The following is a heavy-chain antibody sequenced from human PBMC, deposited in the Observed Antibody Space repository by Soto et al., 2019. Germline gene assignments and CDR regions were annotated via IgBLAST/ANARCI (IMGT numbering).Heavy chain of an antibody. Sequence: SETLSLTCAVYGESFSGYYWSWIRQPPGKGLEWIGEVNHSGSTNYSPSLKSRVTISVDTSKNQFSLRLSSVTVADTAVYYCARVGSSGWYEDYYYGMDVWGQGTTVTVSS. J-gene: IGHJ6*02. CDR2: VNHSGST. CDR3: ARVGSSGWYEDYYYGMDV. V-gene: IGHV4-34*01. CDR1: GESFSGYY. D-gene: IGHD6-19*01.